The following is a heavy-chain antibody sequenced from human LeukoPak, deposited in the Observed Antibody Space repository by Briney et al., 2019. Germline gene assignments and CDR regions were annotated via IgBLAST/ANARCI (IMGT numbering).Heavy chain of an antibody. Sequence: ASVKVSCKASGYTFTGYYIYWVRQAPGRGLEYMGWINPNRGGTNSTQKFQGRVTMTRDTSISTAYMELSRLRSDDTAVYYCARATEGGYHYWGQGTLVTVSS. D-gene: IGHD3-22*01. CDR1: GYTFTGYY. CDR3: ARATEGGYHY. CDR2: INPNRGGT. V-gene: IGHV1-2*02. J-gene: IGHJ4*02.